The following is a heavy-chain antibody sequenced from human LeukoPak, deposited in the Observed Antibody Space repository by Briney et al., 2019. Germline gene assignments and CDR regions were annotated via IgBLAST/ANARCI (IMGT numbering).Heavy chain of an antibody. D-gene: IGHD3-10*01. CDR3: AKDRGVGVSNWFDP. V-gene: IGHV3-23*01. Sequence: GGSLRLSCAASGFTFSNFAMSWVRQAPGKGLQWVSRLSSCGRSTFYTDSVKGRFTISRDNSKNTLYLPMNSLGADDTAVYYCAKDRGVGVSNWFDPWGQGTLVTVSS. CDR1: GFTFSNFA. CDR2: LSSCGRST. J-gene: IGHJ5*02.